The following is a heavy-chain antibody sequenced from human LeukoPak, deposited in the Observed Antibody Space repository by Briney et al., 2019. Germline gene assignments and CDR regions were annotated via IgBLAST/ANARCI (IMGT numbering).Heavy chain of an antibody. V-gene: IGHV1-2*06. Sequence: ASVKVSCKASGYTFTGYYMHWVRQAPGQGLEWMGRINPNSGGTNYAQKFQGRVTMTRDTSISTAYMELSRLRSDDTAVYYCARDRKDIVVVPAAMANWFDPWGQGTLVTVSS. CDR3: ARDRKDIVVVPAAMANWFDP. CDR2: INPNSGGT. D-gene: IGHD2-2*01. CDR1: GYTFTGYY. J-gene: IGHJ5*02.